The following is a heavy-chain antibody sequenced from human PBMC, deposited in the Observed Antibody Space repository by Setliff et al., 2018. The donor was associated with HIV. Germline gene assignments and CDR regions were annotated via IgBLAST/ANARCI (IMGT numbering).Heavy chain of an antibody. Sequence: PSQTLSLTCTVSGGSISSGDYYWSWIRQPPGKGLEWIGWIYYSGNTRYNPSLKSRVTISLDTSKNRFSLQLTSVTAADTAVYYCARHRDGGTYPLDYWGQGTLVTVSS. J-gene: IGHJ4*02. V-gene: IGHV4-61*08. CDR3: ARHRDGGTYPLDY. CDR1: GGSISSGDYY. CDR2: IYYSGNT. D-gene: IGHD1-26*01.